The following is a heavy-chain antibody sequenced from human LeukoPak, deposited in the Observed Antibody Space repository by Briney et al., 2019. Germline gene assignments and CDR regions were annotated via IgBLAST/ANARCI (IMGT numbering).Heavy chain of an antibody. D-gene: IGHD5-18*01. J-gene: IGHJ6*03. Sequence: GGSLRLSCAASGFTFSNYTMNWVRQAPGKGLEWVSSISRSSSNIYYADSMRGRFTISRDNAKNSLYLRMNSLRAEDTAMYYCAQSKPTSLVNLNYYYMDVWGQGTTVTVSS. CDR1: GFTFSNYT. V-gene: IGHV3-21*01. CDR2: ISRSSSNI. CDR3: AQSKPTSLVNLNYYYMDV.